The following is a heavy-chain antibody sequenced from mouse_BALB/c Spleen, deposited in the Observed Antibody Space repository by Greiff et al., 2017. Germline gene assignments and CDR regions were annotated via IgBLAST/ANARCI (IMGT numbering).Heavy chain of an antibody. CDR3: ARPDGNYDAWFAY. CDR2: IWGDGST. CDR1: GFSLTGYG. V-gene: IGHV2-6-7*01. Sequence: VQLQESGPGLVAPSQSLSITCTVSGFSLTGYGVNWVRQPPGKGLEWLGMIWGDGSTDYNSALKSRLSISKDNSKSQVFLKMNSLQTDDTARYYCARPDGNYDAWFAYWGQGTLVTVSA. D-gene: IGHD2-1*01. J-gene: IGHJ3*01.